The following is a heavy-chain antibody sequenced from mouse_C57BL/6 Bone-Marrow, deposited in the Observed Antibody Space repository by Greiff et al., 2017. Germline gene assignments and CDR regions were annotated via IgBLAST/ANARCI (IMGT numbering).Heavy chain of an antibody. D-gene: IGHD1-1*01. CDR3: ARDPLTTVVAGRFAY. CDR1: GFTFSSYA. CDR2: ISDGGSYT. V-gene: IGHV5-4*01. Sequence: EVKLVESGGGLVKPGGSLKLSCAASGFTFSSYAMSWVRQTPEKRLEWVATISDGGSYTYYPDNVKGRFTISRDNAKNNLYLQMSHLKSEDTAMYYCARDPLTTVVAGRFAYWGQGTLVTVSA. J-gene: IGHJ3*01.